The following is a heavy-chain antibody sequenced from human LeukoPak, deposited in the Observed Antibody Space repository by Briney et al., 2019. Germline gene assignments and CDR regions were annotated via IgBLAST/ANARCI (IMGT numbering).Heavy chain of an antibody. Sequence: GGSLRLSCAASGIVFSTTAMNWARQSPGRGLEWVSAISGGGERTFYADSVKGRFSISRDNSKNMLCLQMNSLRADDTAIYYCGKDGGQYSSGPEFDPRGQGALVTVSS. V-gene: IGHV3-23*01. J-gene: IGHJ5*02. CDR3: GKDGGQYSSGPEFDP. D-gene: IGHD6-19*01. CDR1: GIVFSTTA. CDR2: ISGGGERT.